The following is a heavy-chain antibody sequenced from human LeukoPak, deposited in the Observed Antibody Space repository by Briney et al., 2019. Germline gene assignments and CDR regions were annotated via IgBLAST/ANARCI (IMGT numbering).Heavy chain of an antibody. Sequence: SGGSLRLSCAASGFTFSDYYMSWIRQAPGKGLEWVSTIKGIGPTTYYADSLKGRFTISRDNAKNSLFLQMSSLRADDTAIYYCARAGELRYMDVWGKGTAVTVSS. CDR3: ARAGELRYMDV. J-gene: IGHJ6*03. CDR2: IKGIGPTT. CDR1: GFTFSDYY. V-gene: IGHV3-11*04. D-gene: IGHD3-16*01.